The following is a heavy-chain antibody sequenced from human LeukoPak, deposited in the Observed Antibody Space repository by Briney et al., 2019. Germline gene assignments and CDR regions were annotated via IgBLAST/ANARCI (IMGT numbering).Heavy chain of an antibody. D-gene: IGHD2-15*01. J-gene: IGHJ5*02. CDR2: IYHTRTT. CDR3: ARQECNGGSCYSRAIWFDP. CDR1: GGSISSTSYY. Sequence: SETLSLTCNVSGGSISSTSYYWGWIRQPPGKGLEWIGSIYHTRTTYYSPSTQTRVTISVHTSKNQFSLKLSSVTDADTAVYYCARQECNGGSCYSRAIWFDPWGQGTLVTVSS. V-gene: IGHV4-39*01.